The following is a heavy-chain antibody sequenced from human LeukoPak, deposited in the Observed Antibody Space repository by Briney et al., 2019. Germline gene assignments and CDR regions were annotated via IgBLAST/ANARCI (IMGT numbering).Heavy chain of an antibody. CDR1: GYSFTSYW. CDR3: ARRRRGYRTDGMDV. V-gene: IGHV5-10-1*01. J-gene: IGHJ6*02. Sequence: PGESLKISCEGSGYSFTSYWISWVRQMPGKGLEWMGRIDPSDSYTNYSPSFQGHVTISADKSISTAYLQWSSLRASDTAMYYCARRRRGYRTDGMDVWGQGTTVIVSS. CDR2: IDPSDSYT. D-gene: IGHD5-12*01.